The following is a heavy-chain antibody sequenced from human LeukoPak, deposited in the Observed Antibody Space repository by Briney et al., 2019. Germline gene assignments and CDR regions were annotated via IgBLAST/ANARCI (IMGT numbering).Heavy chain of an antibody. CDR1: GFTSANYA. CDR2: LIGISGIT. D-gene: IGHD5-12*01. Sequence: PGGSLRLSCAASGFTSANYAMHWVRQAPGKGLEWVSVLIGISGITDYADSVKGRFTISRDISKNTLFLQMNSRRAEDTAMYYCAKGAYDYIEIAYFDSWGQGTLVTVSS. J-gene: IGHJ4*02. V-gene: IGHV3-23*01. CDR3: AKGAYDYIEIAYFDS.